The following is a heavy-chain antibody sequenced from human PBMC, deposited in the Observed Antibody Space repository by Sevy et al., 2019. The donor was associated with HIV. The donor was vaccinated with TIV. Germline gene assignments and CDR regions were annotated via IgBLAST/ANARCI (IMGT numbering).Heavy chain of an antibody. Sequence: ASVKVSCKASGYTFTSYAMNWVRQAPGQGLEWMGWINTNTGNPTYAQGFTGRFVFSLDTSVSTAYLQISSLKAEDTAVYYCARAPIIAARARWYFDLWGRGTLVTVSS. CDR2: INTNTGNP. CDR3: ARAPIIAARARWYFDL. V-gene: IGHV7-4-1*02. J-gene: IGHJ2*01. D-gene: IGHD6-6*01. CDR1: GYTFTSYA.